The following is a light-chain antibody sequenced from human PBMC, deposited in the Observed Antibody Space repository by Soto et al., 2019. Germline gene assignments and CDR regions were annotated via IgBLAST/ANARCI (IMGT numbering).Light chain of an antibody. J-gene: IGLJ2*01. CDR2: EVS. Sequence: QSALTQPASVSGSPGQSITICCTGTSSDVGGYNYVSWYQQHPGKAPKLMIYEVSNRPSGVSNRFSGSKSGNTASLTISGLQAEDEADYYCSSYTSSSVVVFGGGTKVTVL. CDR3: SSYTSSSVVV. CDR1: SSDVGGYNY. V-gene: IGLV2-14*01.